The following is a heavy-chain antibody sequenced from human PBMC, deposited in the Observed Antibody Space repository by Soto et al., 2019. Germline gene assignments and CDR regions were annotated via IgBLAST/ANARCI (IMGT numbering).Heavy chain of an antibody. CDR1: GFTFTAYS. CDR2: ITSSSSSI. J-gene: IGHJ4*02. V-gene: IGHV3-21*01. D-gene: IGHD4-17*01. Sequence: EVQLVESGGGLVKPGGSLRLSCAASGFTFTAYSMNWVRQAPGQGLEWVSSITSSSSSIYYADSVQGRFTISRDNAKNSLYLRMNNLRAEDTAVYYCARDYYGDYVCDSWGQGTLVTVSS. CDR3: ARDYYGDYVCDS.